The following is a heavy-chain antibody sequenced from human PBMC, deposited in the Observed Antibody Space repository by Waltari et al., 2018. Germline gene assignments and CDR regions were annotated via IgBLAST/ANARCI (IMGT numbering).Heavy chain of an antibody. D-gene: IGHD3-22*01. CDR3: ARGGDSSWPR. Sequence: EVQLLESGGGLVQPGGSLRLSCEASGFTFDDYGMSWVRQGPGKGLEWIAGINWKGDKVAYGDAVRGRFIISRDNAKNLLYLQMNTVGLDDTALYYCARGGDSSWPRWGQGTLVTVSA. J-gene: IGHJ4*02. V-gene: IGHV3-20*04. CDR1: GFTFDDYG. CDR2: INWKGDKV.